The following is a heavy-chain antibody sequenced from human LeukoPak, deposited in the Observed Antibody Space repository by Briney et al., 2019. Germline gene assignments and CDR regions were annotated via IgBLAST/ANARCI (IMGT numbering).Heavy chain of an antibody. CDR2: IYYSGST. J-gene: IGHJ4*02. V-gene: IGHV4-31*03. CDR1: GGSISSGGYY. CDR3: ARAGSDYYFDY. Sequence: SETLSLTCTVSGGSISSGGYYWSWIRQHPGKGLEWIGYIYYSGSTYYNPSLKSRVTISVDASKNQFSLKLSSVTAADTAVYYCARAGSDYYFDYWGQGTLVTVSS. D-gene: IGHD2-21*01.